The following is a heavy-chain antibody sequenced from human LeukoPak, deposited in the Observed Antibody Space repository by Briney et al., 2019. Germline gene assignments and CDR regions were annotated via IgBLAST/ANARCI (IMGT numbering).Heavy chain of an antibody. Sequence: GGSLRLSCVASGFTFSSSTMNWVRQAPGKGLEWVSSISSSSIYIYSADSVKGRFTISRDNAKNSLSLQMNSLRAEDTAVYYCARRPPYCSSTSCYAGDYWGQGTLVTVSS. V-gene: IGHV3-21*01. J-gene: IGHJ4*02. D-gene: IGHD2-2*01. CDR1: GFTFSSST. CDR2: ISSSSIYI. CDR3: ARRPPYCSSTSCYAGDY.